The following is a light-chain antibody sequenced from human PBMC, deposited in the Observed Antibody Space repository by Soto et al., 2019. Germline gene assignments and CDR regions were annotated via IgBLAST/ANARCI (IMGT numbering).Light chain of an antibody. V-gene: IGKV2-28*01. CDR1: QSLLHSNGYNY. J-gene: IGKJ1*01. CDR2: LGS. CDR3: MQALETWT. Sequence: DIVVTQSPLSLPVTPGEPASISCRSSQSLLHSNGYNYLDWYLQKPGQSPQLLIYLGSHRASGVPDRFSGSGSGTDFTLRIARVEAEDAGVYYCMQALETWTFGQGTKVDNK.